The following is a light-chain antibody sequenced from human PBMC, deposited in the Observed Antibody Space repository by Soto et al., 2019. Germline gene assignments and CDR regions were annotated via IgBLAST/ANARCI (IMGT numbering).Light chain of an antibody. Sequence: EIVLTQSPATLSVSPGERATLSCRASETIGNSLAWYQQKPGQAPRLLIYGASPRATGVPARFSGSGSGTEFTLTISSLQSEDYAVYFCQQYNSRLLTFGGGTKVEIK. CDR1: ETIGNS. J-gene: IGKJ4*01. CDR3: QQYNSRLLT. V-gene: IGKV3-15*01. CDR2: GAS.